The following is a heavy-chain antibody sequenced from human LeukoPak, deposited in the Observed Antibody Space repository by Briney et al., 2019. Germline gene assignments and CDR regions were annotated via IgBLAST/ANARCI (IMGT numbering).Heavy chain of an antibody. Sequence: GGSLRLSCAASGFTFSTYAMNWVRQAPGKGLEWVSLIIGNGRVIYYADSVKGRFTISRDNSKNTLYLQMNSLRAEDTAVYYCARTNIVVVPAAPWDAFDIWGQGTMVTVSS. CDR3: ARTNIVVVPAAPWDAFDI. CDR1: GFTFSTYA. V-gene: IGHV3-23*01. J-gene: IGHJ3*02. D-gene: IGHD2-2*01. CDR2: IIGNGRVI.